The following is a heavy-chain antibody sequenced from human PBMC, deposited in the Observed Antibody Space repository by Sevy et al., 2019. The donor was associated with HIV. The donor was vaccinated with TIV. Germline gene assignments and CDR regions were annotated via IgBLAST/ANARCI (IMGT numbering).Heavy chain of an antibody. CDR2: IKGDGSDK. Sequence: GGCLRLSCAASGFTFSANWMNWVRQAPGKGLEGVANIKGDGSDKHYVDSVEGRFTISRDNAKNLLYLQMNSLRVEDTAVYYCAHETFGRFESWGQGTLVTVSS. J-gene: IGHJ4*02. CDR1: GFTFSANW. CDR3: AHETFGRFES. V-gene: IGHV3-7*01. D-gene: IGHD3-16*01.